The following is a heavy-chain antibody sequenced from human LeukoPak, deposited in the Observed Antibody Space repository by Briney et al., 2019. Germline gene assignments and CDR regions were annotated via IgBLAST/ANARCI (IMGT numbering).Heavy chain of an antibody. CDR1: GGSFSGYY. Sequence: KSSETLSLTCAVYGGSFSGYYWSWIRQPPGKGLEWIGEINHSGSTNYNPSLKSRVTISVDTSKNQFSLKLSSVTAADTAVYYCARLESSWAADYWGQGTLVTVSS. CDR3: ARLESSWAADY. CDR2: INHSGST. V-gene: IGHV4-34*01. D-gene: IGHD6-13*01. J-gene: IGHJ4*02.